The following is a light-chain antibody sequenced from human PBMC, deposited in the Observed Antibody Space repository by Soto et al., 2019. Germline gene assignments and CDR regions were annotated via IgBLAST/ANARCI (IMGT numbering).Light chain of an antibody. CDR3: QQFNSYPLT. CDR1: QGISTY. CDR2: VAS. V-gene: IGKV1-9*01. Sequence: DIQLTQSPSSLSASVGDRVTITCRASQGISTYLAWYRQEPGKAPKLLIYVASTLQSGVPSRFSGSGSGTEFTLTISSLQPEDFATYYCQQFNSYPLTFGGGTKVDIK. J-gene: IGKJ4*01.